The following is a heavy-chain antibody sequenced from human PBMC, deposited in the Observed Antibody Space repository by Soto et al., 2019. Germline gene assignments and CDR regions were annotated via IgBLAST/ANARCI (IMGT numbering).Heavy chain of an antibody. V-gene: IGHV4-59*01. CDR2: IYYSGST. D-gene: IGHD1-26*01. Sequence: QVQLQESGPGLVKPSETLSLTCTVSGGSISSYYWSWIRQPPGKGLEWIGYIYYSGSTNNNPSLKRQGTLSVDPPTIHFCLNLSSGTAAVTTVPYCARGQSTVIRERPIEPWGKRTQVTVAS. J-gene: IGHJ5*02. CDR1: GGSISSYY. CDR3: ARGQSTVIRERPIEP.